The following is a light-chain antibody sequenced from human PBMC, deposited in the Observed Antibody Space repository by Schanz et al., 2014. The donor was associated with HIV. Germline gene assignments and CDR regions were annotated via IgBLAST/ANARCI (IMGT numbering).Light chain of an antibody. CDR3: TSKGDINNFMV. V-gene: IGLV2-8*01. CDR1: SSDVGYYND. Sequence: QSALTQPPSASGSPGQSVTISCTGTSSDVGYYNDVSWYQQHPDKAPKLLIYEVNRRPSGVPDRFAGSKSGNTASLTVSRLQAEDEADYYCTSKGDINNFMVFGGGTKLTVL. CDR2: EVN. J-gene: IGLJ2*01.